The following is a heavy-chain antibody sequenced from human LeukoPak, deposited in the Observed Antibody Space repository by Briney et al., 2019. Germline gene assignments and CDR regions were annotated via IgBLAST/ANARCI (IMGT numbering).Heavy chain of an antibody. D-gene: IGHD1-20*01. V-gene: IGHV4-59*08. CDR3: ARHRGSGNWRPSAFDV. CDR2: IFYTGNT. CDR1: GGSISAYY. J-gene: IGHJ3*01. Sequence: PSETLSLTCTVSGGSISAYYWSWIRQPPGKGLEWIGYIFYTGNTNSNPSLNSRVTISVDTSKNQFSMNLSSVTAADTAMYFCARHRGSGNWRPSAFDVWGRGTVVTVPS.